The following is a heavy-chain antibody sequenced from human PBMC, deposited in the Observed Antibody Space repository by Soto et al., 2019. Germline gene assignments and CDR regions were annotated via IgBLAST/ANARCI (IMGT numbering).Heavy chain of an antibody. CDR3: ARDLSNLGRYFDY. J-gene: IGHJ4*02. V-gene: IGHV1-69*06. CDR2: IIPIFGTA. Sequence: SVKVSCKAAGGGFSSYAISWVRQAPGQGLEWMGGIIPIFGTANYAQKFQGRVTITADKSTSTAYMELSSLRSEDTAVYYCARDLSNLGRYFDYWGQGTLVTVSS. CDR1: GGGFSSYA. D-gene: IGHD4-4*01.